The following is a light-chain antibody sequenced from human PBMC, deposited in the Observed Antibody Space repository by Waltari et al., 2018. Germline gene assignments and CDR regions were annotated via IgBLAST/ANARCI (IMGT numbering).Light chain of an antibody. V-gene: IGKV3-15*01. CDR2: AAS. Sequence: EIVMTQSPATLSVSPGERATLSCRASQSISSNLAWYQQKPGQAPRLLIYAASTRATGIPARFSGSGSGTEFTFTIGSLQSEDFAVYYCQQYNNWPPITFGQGTRLEIK. CDR3: QQYNNWPPIT. CDR1: QSISSN. J-gene: IGKJ5*01.